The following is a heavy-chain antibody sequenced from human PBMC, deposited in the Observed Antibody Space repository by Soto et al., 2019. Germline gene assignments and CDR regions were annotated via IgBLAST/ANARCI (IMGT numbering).Heavy chain of an antibody. D-gene: IGHD4-17*01. CDR3: ARKATVTTCFDY. CDR2: IYYSGST. V-gene: IGHV4-31*03. J-gene: IGHJ4*02. CDR1: GGSISSGGYY. Sequence: QVQLQESGPGLVKPSQTLSLTCTVSGGSISSGGYYWSWIRQHPGKGLEWIGYIYYSGSTYYNPSLKSRVTISVDTSKNPFSLKLSPVTAADTAVYYCARKATVTTCFDYWGQGTLVTVSS.